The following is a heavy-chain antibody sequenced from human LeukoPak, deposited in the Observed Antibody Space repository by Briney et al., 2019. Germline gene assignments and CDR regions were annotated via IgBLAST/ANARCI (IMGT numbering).Heavy chain of an antibody. J-gene: IGHJ6*02. V-gene: IGHV3-66*01. CDR2: IYSGGST. CDR3: ARCLLVQGYYYGMDV. D-gene: IGHD3-3*01. Sequence: PGGSLRLSCAASGFTVSSNYMSWVRQAPGKGLEWVSIIYSGGSTYYADSVKGRFTISRDNSKNTLHLQMNSLRAEDTAVYYCARCLLVQGYYYGMDVWGQGTTVTVSS. CDR1: GFTVSSNY.